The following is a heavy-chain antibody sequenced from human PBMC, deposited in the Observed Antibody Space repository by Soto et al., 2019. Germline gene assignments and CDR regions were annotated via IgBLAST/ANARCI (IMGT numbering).Heavy chain of an antibody. D-gene: IGHD4-17*01. V-gene: IGHV1-3*01. CDR1: GYTFTTYV. Sequence: QVQLVQSGAEVKKPGASVKVSCKASGYTFTTYVMHWVRQAPGQRLEWMGWINSVNGKTKYSQKIQGRVTITRDTSASTAYMQLSSLRSEDTAVYYCARLRGPYGMDVRGQGTTVTVSS. J-gene: IGHJ6*02. CDR2: INSVNGKT. CDR3: ARLRGPYGMDV.